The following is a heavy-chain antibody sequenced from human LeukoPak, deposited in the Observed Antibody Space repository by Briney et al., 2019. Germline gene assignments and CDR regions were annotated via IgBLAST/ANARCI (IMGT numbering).Heavy chain of an antibody. Sequence: GGSLRLSCAASGFTFSSYEMNWVRQAPGKGLEWVSYISSSGSTIYYADSVKGRFTISRDNAKNSLYLQMNSVRAEDTAVYYCARGLAVAGDGSWFDPWGEGTLVTVSS. CDR2: ISSSGSTI. CDR1: GFTFSSYE. D-gene: IGHD6-19*01. V-gene: IGHV3-48*03. CDR3: ARGLAVAGDGSWFDP. J-gene: IGHJ5*02.